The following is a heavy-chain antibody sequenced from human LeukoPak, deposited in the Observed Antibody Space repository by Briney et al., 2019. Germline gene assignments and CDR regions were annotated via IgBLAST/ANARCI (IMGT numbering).Heavy chain of an antibody. J-gene: IGHJ4*02. CDR2: LYVDGST. Sequence: GGSLRLSCAASGLIVSNNYLSWVRQAPGKGLEWVSVLYVDGSTYYADSVKGRFTISRDNSKNMMYLQMNSLRADDMAVYYCARDVSSRHLDYWGQGTPVTVSS. D-gene: IGHD2/OR15-2a*01. CDR1: GLIVSNNY. CDR3: ARDVSSRHLDY. V-gene: IGHV3-66*01.